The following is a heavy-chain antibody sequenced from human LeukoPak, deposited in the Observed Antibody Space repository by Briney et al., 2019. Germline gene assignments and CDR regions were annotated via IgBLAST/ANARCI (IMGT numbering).Heavy chain of an antibody. Sequence: GGSLRLSCAASGFTVSSNYMSWVRQAPGKGLEWVSYINVGSTIIYYADSVKGRFTISRDNAENSLFLQMNSLRAEDTAVYYCARGSGYGYFDYWGQGTLVTVSS. D-gene: IGHD5-12*01. J-gene: IGHJ4*02. CDR3: ARGSGYGYFDY. V-gene: IGHV3-48*01. CDR1: GFTVSSNY. CDR2: INVGSTII.